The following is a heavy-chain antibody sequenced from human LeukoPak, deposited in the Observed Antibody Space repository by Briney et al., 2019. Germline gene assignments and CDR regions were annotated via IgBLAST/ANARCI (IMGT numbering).Heavy chain of an antibody. Sequence: SETLSLTCAVYGVSFSGYYWSWVRQPPGKGLEWIGEINHSGSTNYNPSLKSRVTISVDTSKNQFSLKLSSVTAADTAVYYCARGSVYYDSSGYYEGYGMDVWGQGTTVTVSS. D-gene: IGHD3-22*01. CDR2: INHSGST. CDR3: ARGSVYYDSSGYYEGYGMDV. CDR1: GVSFSGYY. V-gene: IGHV4-34*01. J-gene: IGHJ6*02.